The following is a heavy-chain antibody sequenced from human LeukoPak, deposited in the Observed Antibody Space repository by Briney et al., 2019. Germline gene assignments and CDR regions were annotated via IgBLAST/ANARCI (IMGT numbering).Heavy chain of an antibody. J-gene: IGHJ3*01. Sequence: PGGSLRLSCAISGFRFSDYAMPWVRQAPGKGLEWLASISYDGSKKQYADSVRGRFTISRDSSMNTVYLQMNSLRVEDTTLYYCARGGVGAANSGSNAFDVWGQGTIVAVSS. CDR3: ARGGVGAANSGSNAFDV. V-gene: IGHV3-30*04. CDR1: GFRFSDYA. D-gene: IGHD3-22*01. CDR2: ISYDGSKK.